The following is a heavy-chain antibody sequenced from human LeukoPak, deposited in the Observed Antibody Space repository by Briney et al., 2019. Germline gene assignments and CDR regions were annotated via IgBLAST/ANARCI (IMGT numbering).Heavy chain of an antibody. CDR3: ARQGRGGYWYFDL. CDR1: GYTFTGYY. Sequence: ASVKVSCKASGYTFTGYYMHWVRQAPGQGLEWMGVINPSGGTTTYAQEFQGRVTMTMDTSTSTVYMELSSLTSEDTAVYYCARQGRGGYWYFDLWGRGTLVTVSS. V-gene: IGHV1-46*01. J-gene: IGHJ2*01. D-gene: IGHD3-16*01. CDR2: INPSGGTT.